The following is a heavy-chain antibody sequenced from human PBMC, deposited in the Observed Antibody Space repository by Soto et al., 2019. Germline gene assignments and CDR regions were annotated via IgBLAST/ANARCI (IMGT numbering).Heavy chain of an antibody. CDR1: AETFTRYY. CDR2: INPNGCST. V-gene: IGHV1-46*01. CDR3: ARSLAGVFGNIIEGSNRLAP. J-gene: IGHJ5*02. Sequence: ASVKGSCEATAETFTRYYILWVRPATDPVLEWMGIINPNGCSTRFAQTFQGRITRTRDTATSTGHMELRSLRSEDTAIYYCARSLAGVFGNIIEGSNRLAPWGQGSLVT. D-gene: IGHD3-16*02.